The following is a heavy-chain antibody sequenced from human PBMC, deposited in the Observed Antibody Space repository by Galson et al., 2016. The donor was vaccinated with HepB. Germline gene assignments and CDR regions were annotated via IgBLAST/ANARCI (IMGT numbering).Heavy chain of an antibody. V-gene: IGHV3-23*01. D-gene: IGHD5-12*01. CDR3: ATSNSRSGSDWRITDY. CDR2: ISGSGGST. Sequence: SLRLSCAGYGFTVNDNYMMWVRQAPGKGLEWVSTISGSGGSTYYADSVKGRFTISRDSSKNTLYLHMYSLRAEDTAVYYCATSNSRSGSDWRITDYWGQGTLVTVSS. J-gene: IGHJ4*02. CDR1: GFTVNDNY.